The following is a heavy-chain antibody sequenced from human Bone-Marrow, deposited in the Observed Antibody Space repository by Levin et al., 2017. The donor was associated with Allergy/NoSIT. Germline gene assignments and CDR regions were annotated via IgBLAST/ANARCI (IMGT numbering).Heavy chain of an antibody. CDR3: ARDHCSSTSCYEDY. CDR2: IYSGGST. Sequence: LSGGSLRLSCAASGFTVSSNYMSWVRQAPGKGLEWVSVIYSGGSTYYADSVKGRFTISRDNSKNTLYLQMNSLRAEDTAVYYCARDHCSSTSCYEDYWGQGTLVTVSS. V-gene: IGHV3-53*01. CDR1: GFTVSSNY. J-gene: IGHJ4*02. D-gene: IGHD2-2*01.